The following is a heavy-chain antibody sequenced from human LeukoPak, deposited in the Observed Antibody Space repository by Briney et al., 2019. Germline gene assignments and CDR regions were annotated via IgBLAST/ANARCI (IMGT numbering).Heavy chain of an antibody. J-gene: IGHJ4*02. D-gene: IGHD2-2*01. CDR1: GGSISSSNW. Sequence: PSETLSLTCAVSGGSISSSNWWSWVRQPPGKGLEWIGEIYHSGSTNYNPSLKSRVTISVDKSKNQFSLKLSSVTAADTAVYYCACLDCSSTSCYALGGYWGQGTLVTVSS. CDR2: IYHSGST. CDR3: ACLDCSSTSCYALGGY. V-gene: IGHV4-4*02.